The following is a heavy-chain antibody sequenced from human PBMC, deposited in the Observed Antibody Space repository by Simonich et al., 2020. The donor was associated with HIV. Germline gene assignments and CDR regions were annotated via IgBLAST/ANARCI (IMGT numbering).Heavy chain of an antibody. CDR2: IDYRGRT. J-gene: IGHJ4*02. Sequence: QVQLQESGPGLVKPSETLSLTCNVSGGYIRRYYWGWIRQPPGTGLEWIGNIDYRGRTNCNPYLKRRVTISIDTSESQFSLYLSSVTDSDTAVYYCARVAFHNHDSRYFDDWGQGTLVTVSS. D-gene: IGHD3-22*01. V-gene: IGHV4-59*01. CDR1: GGYIRRYY. CDR3: ARVAFHNHDSRYFDD.